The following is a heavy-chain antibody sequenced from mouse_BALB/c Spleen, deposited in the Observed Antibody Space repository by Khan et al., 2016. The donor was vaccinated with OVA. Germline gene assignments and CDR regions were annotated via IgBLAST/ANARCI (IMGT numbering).Heavy chain of an antibody. CDR2: INPYNDGI. J-gene: IGHJ3*01. CDR1: GYTFTNYV. V-gene: IGHV1S136*01. CDR3: ARVASNWDFSFAY. Sequence: VRLQQSGPDLVKPGASVKMSCKASGYTFTNYVIHWVKQKPGQGLEWIGYINPYNDGIRNNEKFKGKATLTSDKSSSTAYIELSSLTSEDAAVYYCARVASNWDFSFAYWGQGTLVTVSA. D-gene: IGHD4-1*01.